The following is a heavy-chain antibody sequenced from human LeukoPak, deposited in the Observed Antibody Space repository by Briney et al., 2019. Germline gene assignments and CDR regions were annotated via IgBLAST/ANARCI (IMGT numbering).Heavy chain of an antibody. V-gene: IGHV2-70*11. D-gene: IGHD2-21*01. CDR3: AKHSVEVSANSGWFDP. J-gene: IGHJ5*02. CDR1: GFSLSTTRMS. CDR2: SGWDEDK. Sequence: SGPTLVNPTPTLTLTCTPTGFSLSTTRMSVSWIRQPPRQALERPARSGWDEDKHYSRSPKTSLTISKYTSKNPVVLTMTNMDPVDTATYDCAKHSVEVSANSGWFDPWXXXTXVXXXS.